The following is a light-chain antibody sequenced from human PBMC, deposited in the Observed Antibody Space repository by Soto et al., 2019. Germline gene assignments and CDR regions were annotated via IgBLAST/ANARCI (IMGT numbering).Light chain of an antibody. J-gene: IGKJ5*01. CDR1: QSVSSN. CDR3: QQLKSYPIT. V-gene: IGKV3-15*01. CDR2: GAS. Sequence: EIVMTQSPATLSVSPGERATLSCRASQSVSSNLAWYQQNPGQAPRLLIYGASTRATGIPARFSGSGSGTEFTLTISSLQSEDFATYYCQQLKSYPITFGQGTRLEIK.